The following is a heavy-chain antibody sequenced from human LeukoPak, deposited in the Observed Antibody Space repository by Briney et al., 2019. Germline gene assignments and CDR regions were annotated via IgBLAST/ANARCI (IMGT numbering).Heavy chain of an antibody. D-gene: IGHD6-19*01. V-gene: IGHV3-23*01. CDR2: ISGSGDTT. Sequence: GGSLRLSCTASGFTFSSYSMSWVRQGPGTGLEWVSAISGSGDTTFYAGSVKGRFTISRENAKNSLYLQMNSLTAGDTAVYFCSRVGSSGWPNYFDSWGQGTLVTVSS. J-gene: IGHJ4*02. CDR3: SRVGSSGWPNYFDS. CDR1: GFTFSSYS.